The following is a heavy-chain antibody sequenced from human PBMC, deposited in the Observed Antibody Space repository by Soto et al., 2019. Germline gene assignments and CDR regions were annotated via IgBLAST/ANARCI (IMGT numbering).Heavy chain of an antibody. CDR3: RSDLGRSGYRTDAFVI. V-gene: IGHV3-30-3*01. CDR1: GFSFSSYA. J-gene: IGHJ3*02. D-gene: IGHD5-12*01. CDR2: ISYDGSNK. Sequence: QVQLVESGGGVVQPGRSLRLSCAASGFSFSSYAMHWVRQAPGKGLEWVAVISYDGSNKYYADSVKGRFTISRDNSKNKRYLQMNSLRAEDTAVYDCRSDLGRSGYRTDAFVIWGQGTMVTVSS.